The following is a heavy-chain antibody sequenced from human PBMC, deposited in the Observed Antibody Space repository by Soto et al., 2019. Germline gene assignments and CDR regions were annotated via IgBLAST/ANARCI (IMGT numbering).Heavy chain of an antibody. CDR2: ISRSSSTI. D-gene: IGHD6-19*01. J-gene: IGHJ5*02. CDR1: GFTFSSYS. Sequence: EVQLVESGGGLVQPGGSLRLSCAASGFTFSSYSMNWVRQAPGKGLEWVSYISRSSSTIYYADSLKGRFTISRDNAKNSLYLQMNSLRDEDTAVYYCARDRSIAVAGTPGRRFDPWGQGTLVTVSS. V-gene: IGHV3-48*02. CDR3: ARDRSIAVAGTPGRRFDP.